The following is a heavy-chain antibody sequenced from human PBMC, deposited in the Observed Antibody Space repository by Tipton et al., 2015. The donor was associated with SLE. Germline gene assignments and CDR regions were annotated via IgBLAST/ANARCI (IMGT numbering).Heavy chain of an antibody. J-gene: IGHJ6*03. CDR3: ARDLTGTTSLYYYYYMDV. Sequence: SLRLSCAASGFTFSSYWMHWVRQAPGKGLVWVSRINSDGSSTSYADSVKGRFTISRDNAKNTLYLQMNSLRAEDTAVYYCARDLTGTTSLYYYYYMDVWGKGTTVTVSS. V-gene: IGHV3-74*01. D-gene: IGHD1-20*01. CDR1: GFTFSSYW. CDR2: INSDGSST.